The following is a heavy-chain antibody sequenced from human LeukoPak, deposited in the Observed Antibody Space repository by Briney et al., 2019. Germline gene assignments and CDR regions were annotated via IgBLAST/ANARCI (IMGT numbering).Heavy chain of an antibody. V-gene: IGHV3-48*03. CDR2: ITGSGSTI. CDR3: ARSSGWYHRGPDYYYYYMDV. D-gene: IGHD6-19*01. CDR1: GFTFSSYE. Sequence: PGGSLRLSCAASGFTFSSYEMNWVRQAPGKGLEWVSYITGSGSTIYYADSVKGRFTISRDNAQNSLYLQMNSLRAEDTAVYYCARSSGWYHRGPDYYYYYMDVWGKGTTVTVS. J-gene: IGHJ6*03.